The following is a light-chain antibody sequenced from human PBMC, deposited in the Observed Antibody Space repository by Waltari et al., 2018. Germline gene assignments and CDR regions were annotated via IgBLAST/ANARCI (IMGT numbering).Light chain of an antibody. Sequence: QTVVTQEPSLSVSPGGTVTLTCALTSGSVSTTSYASWYQQTPGPPPRLLVYKGSSRSSGVPDRFSGSVLGNTAALTITGAQADDESNYYCSLYMGSGIWVFGGGTKLTVL. CDR1: SGSVSTTSY. V-gene: IGLV8-61*01. CDR2: KGS. CDR3: SLYMGSGIWV. J-gene: IGLJ3*02.